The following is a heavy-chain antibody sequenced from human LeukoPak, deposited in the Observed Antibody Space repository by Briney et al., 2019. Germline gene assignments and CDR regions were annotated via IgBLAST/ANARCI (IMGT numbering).Heavy chain of an antibody. Sequence: GGSLRLSCEASGFTFSSYGMHWVRQAPGKGLEWMAFIRYGGSDKYYADSVKGRFAISRDNSKNTLYLQMNSLRVEDTAVYYCALSKSGSCDYWGQGTLVTVSS. CDR1: GFTFSSYG. J-gene: IGHJ4*02. CDR3: ALSKSGSCDY. CDR2: IRYGGSDK. D-gene: IGHD3-10*01. V-gene: IGHV3-30*02.